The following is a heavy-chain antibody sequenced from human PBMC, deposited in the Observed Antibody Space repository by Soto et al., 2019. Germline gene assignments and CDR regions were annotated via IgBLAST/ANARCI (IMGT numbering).Heavy chain of an antibody. CDR2: ISGSGGST. J-gene: IGHJ4*02. D-gene: IGHD3-9*01. V-gene: IGHV3-23*01. Sequence: EVQLLESGGGLVQPGGSLRLSCAASGFTFSSYAMSWVRQAPGKGLEWVSAISGSGGSTYYADSVKGRFTISRDNSKNTLYLQMNSLRAEDTAVYYCEKCFRPTGYEYYFDYWGQGTLVTVSS. CDR3: EKCFRPTGYEYYFDY. CDR1: GFTFSSYA.